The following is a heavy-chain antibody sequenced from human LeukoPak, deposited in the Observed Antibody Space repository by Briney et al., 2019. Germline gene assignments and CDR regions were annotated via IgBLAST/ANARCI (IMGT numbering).Heavy chain of an antibody. V-gene: IGHV4-31*03. D-gene: IGHD5-24*01. CDR2: IYYSGST. J-gene: IGHJ4*02. Sequence: SETLSLTCTVSGGSISSGGYYWRWIRQHRGRGLEWIGYIYYSGSTYYNPSLKSRITISVDTSKNQFSLKLSSVTAADTAVYYCARYAQFAVYWGQGTLVTVSS. CDR1: GGSISSGGYY. CDR3: ARYAQFAVY.